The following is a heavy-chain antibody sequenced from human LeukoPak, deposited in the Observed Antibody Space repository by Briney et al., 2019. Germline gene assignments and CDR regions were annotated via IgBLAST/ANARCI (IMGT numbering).Heavy chain of an antibody. CDR1: GFTFSTYA. J-gene: IGHJ6*02. V-gene: IGHV3-43*02. Sequence: GGSLRLSCAASGFTFSTYAMHWVRQAPGKGLEWVSLISGDGGSTYYADSVKGRFTISRDNSKNSLYLQMNSLRTEDTALYYCAKDMGGGLLWFGELSRYYYYCMDVWGQGTTVTVSS. D-gene: IGHD3-10*01. CDR3: AKDMGGGLLWFGELSRYYYYCMDV. CDR2: ISGDGGST.